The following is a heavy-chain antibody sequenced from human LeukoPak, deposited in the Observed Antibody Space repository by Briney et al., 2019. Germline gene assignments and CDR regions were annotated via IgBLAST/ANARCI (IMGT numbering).Heavy chain of an antibody. Sequence: GGSLRLSCTVSGVTVSSNSMSWVRQAPRKGLEWVSFIYSDNTHYSDSVKGRFTISRDNSKNTLYLQMNSLRAEDTAVYYCARRAGAYSHPYDYWGQGTLVTVSS. V-gene: IGHV3-53*01. J-gene: IGHJ4*02. CDR2: IYSDNT. D-gene: IGHD4/OR15-4a*01. CDR3: ARRAGAYSHPYDY. CDR1: GVTVSSNS.